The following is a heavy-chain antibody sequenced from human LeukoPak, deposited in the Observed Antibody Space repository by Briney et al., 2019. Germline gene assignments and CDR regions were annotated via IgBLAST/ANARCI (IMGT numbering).Heavy chain of an antibody. CDR1: GFNISTD. CDR2: IWADGRNK. V-gene: IGHV3-33*01. Sequence: GGALRLCCGAPGFNISTDMHWVRQAPGKGPEWVSVIWADGRNKFYRGSGKGRFTISRDNSKNTLYLEINSLRVEGTAVYFCAGEHGPFDGFDIWGQGATVTVS. D-gene: IGHD5-24*01. J-gene: IGHJ3*02. CDR3: AGEHGPFDGFDI.